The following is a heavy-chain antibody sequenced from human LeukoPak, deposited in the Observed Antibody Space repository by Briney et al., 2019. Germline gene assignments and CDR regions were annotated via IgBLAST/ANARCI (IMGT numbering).Heavy chain of an antibody. CDR1: GYSISSGYY. Sequence: PSETLSLTCTVSGYSISSGYYWGWIRQPPGKGLEWVGSIYHSGSAYYNQSLKSRVAISVDTSKNQFSLQLSSVTAADTAVYYCASPAVAGSGYYYYYMGVWGKGTTVTVSS. CDR3: ASPAVAGSGYYYYYMGV. J-gene: IGHJ6*03. CDR2: IYHSGSA. V-gene: IGHV4-38-2*02. D-gene: IGHD6-19*01.